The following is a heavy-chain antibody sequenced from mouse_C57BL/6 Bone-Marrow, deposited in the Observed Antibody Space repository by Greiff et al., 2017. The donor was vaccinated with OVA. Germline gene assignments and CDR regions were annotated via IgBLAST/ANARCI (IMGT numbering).Heavy chain of an antibody. D-gene: IGHD1-1*02. CDR3: ARSWLGSMDY. J-gene: IGHJ4*01. Sequence: QVQLQQSGAELARPGASVKMSCKASGYTFTSYTMHWVKQRPGQGLEWIGYINPSSGYPKYNQKFKDKATLTADKSSSTAYMQLSSLTSEDSAVYYCARSWLGSMDYWGQGTSVTVSS. CDR1: GYTFTSYT. CDR2: INPSSGYP. V-gene: IGHV1-4*01.